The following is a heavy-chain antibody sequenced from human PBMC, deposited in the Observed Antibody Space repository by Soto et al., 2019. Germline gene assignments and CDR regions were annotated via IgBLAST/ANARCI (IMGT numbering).Heavy chain of an antibody. V-gene: IGHV4-59*01. Sequence: PSETLSRTCTVSGGSISSYYWSWIRQRPGKGLEWIGYIYYSGSTNYNPPLKSRVTISVDTSKNQFSLKLSSVTAAATAVYYCARGATPTGQIGYWGQGTLVTVSS. CDR3: ARGATPTGQIGY. D-gene: IGHD3-9*01. CDR2: IYYSGST. J-gene: IGHJ4*02. CDR1: GGSISSYY.